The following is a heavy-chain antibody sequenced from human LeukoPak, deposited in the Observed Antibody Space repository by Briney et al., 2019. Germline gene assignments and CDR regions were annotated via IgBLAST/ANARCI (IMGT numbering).Heavy chain of an antibody. J-gene: IGHJ5*02. CDR3: ARDPSAMVRGGRPNWFDP. CDR2: ISSSSSTI. D-gene: IGHD3-10*01. CDR1: GFTFSSYS. V-gene: IGHV3-48*01. Sequence: GGXXRLSCAASGFTFSSYSMNWVRQAPGKGLEWVSYISSSSSTIYYADSVKGRFTISRDNAKNSLYLQMNSLRAEDTAVYYCARDPSAMVRGGRPNWFDPWGQGTLVTVSS.